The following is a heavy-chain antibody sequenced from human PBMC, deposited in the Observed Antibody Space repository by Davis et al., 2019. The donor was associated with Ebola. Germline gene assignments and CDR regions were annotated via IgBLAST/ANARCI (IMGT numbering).Heavy chain of an antibody. Sequence: PGGSLRLSCAASGFTFSDYTMNWVRQAPGKGLEWVSSISSSSSYIYYADSLKGRFTISRDNSKNILYLHMDTLRAEDTGVYYCVSGSYNDRAFEMWGQGTMVAVSS. D-gene: IGHD3-10*01. CDR2: ISSSSSYI. CDR1: GFTFSDYT. V-gene: IGHV3-21*01. J-gene: IGHJ3*02. CDR3: VSGSYNDRAFEM.